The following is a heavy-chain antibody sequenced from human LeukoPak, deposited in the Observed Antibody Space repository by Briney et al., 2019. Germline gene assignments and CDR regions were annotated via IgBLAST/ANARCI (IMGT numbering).Heavy chain of an antibody. CDR3: ARRGSEYQLLSYYYYMDV. Sequence: SETLSLTCSVSGGSVSGTNYYWAWIRQPPETGLEWIGTIYYSGSTYYNVSLKSRVTISVDTSKNQFSLKLSSVTAADTAVYYCARRGSEYQLLSYYYYMDVWGKGTTVTISS. CDR2: IYYSGST. V-gene: IGHV4-39*01. D-gene: IGHD2-2*01. CDR1: GGSVSGTNYY. J-gene: IGHJ6*03.